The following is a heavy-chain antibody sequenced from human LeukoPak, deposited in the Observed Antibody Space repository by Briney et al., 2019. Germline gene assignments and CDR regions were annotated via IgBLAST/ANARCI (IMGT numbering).Heavy chain of an antibody. Sequence: ASVNVSCKVSGGTFSYAISWVRQAPGQGLEWMGGNIPIFGTTDYAQNFQGRVTFTTDESTSTAYMELSSLRSENTAVYYCARGAWGYNYGYHNYWGQGTLVTVSS. CDR1: GGTFSYA. J-gene: IGHJ4*02. CDR3: ARGAWGYNYGYHNY. D-gene: IGHD5-18*01. V-gene: IGHV1-69*05. CDR2: NIPIFGTT.